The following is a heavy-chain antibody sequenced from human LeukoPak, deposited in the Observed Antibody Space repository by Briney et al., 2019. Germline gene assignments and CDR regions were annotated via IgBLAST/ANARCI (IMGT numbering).Heavy chain of an antibody. J-gene: IGHJ4*02. CDR3: ARSIYSAYDPFDY. V-gene: IGHV3-23*01. D-gene: IGHD5-12*01. CDR1: GFTFNAYT. Sequence: PGGSLRLSCVASGFTFNAYTMGWVRLAPGKGLEWVSAISGVGVSTYYADSVRGRFTISRDNSQNTLFFQMTSLRAEDTATYFCARSIYSAYDPFDYWGQGTLVTVSS. CDR2: ISGVGVST.